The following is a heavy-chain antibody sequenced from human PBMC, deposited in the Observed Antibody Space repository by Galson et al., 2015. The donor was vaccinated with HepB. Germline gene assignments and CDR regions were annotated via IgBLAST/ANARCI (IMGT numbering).Heavy chain of an antibody. CDR1: GFSLRTSTMC. CDR2: IDWDDDT. J-gene: IGHJ4*02. V-gene: IGHV2-70*19. D-gene: IGHD3-10*01. Sequence: PALVKPTQTLTLTCTFSGFSLRTSTMCVSWVRQPPGKALEWLARIDWDDDTHYSTSLKTRLTISKDTSKNQVVLTMANMDPVYTATYYCARGVHGSGTYYIDYWGQGTLVTVSS. CDR3: ARGVHGSGTYYIDY.